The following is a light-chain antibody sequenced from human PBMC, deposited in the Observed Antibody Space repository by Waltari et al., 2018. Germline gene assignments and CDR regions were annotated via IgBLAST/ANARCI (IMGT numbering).Light chain of an antibody. V-gene: IGLV3-25*03. J-gene: IGLJ2*01. CDR1: ALPKLY. CDR3: QSADSSGTYRVI. Sequence: SYELTQPPSVSVSPGQTARITGPGDALPKLYAYWYQQKAGQAPVLGIYKDSERPSGIPERFSGSSSGTTVTLTISGVQAEDEADYYCQSADSSGTYRVIFGGGTKLTVL. CDR2: KDS.